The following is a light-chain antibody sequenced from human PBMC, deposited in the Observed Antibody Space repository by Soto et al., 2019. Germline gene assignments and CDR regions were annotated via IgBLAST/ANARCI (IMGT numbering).Light chain of an antibody. V-gene: IGKV3D-20*02. CDR2: DIS. CDR3: PQRRNWPPIP. CDR1: QSLTNPY. J-gene: IGKJ5*01. Sequence: EIVLTQYQATLSLSPGDRATLFCRARQSLTNPYIAWYQQKPCQAPRLLIYDISSRATGIPERLSGSVSGTDFTLTITRLEPEDFAVYYCPQRRNWPPIPFGQGTRLEIK.